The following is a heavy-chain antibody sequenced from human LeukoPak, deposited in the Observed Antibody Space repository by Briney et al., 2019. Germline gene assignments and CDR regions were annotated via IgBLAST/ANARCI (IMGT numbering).Heavy chain of an antibody. D-gene: IGHD4/OR15-4a*01. V-gene: IGHV3-7*05. CDR1: GFTYNNYS. CDR2: IQQSGSEK. J-gene: IGHJ3*02. CDR3: ARVGPGAEGAFDM. Sequence: GGSLTLSCAASGFTYNNYSMSWVRQAPGKGLEWVANIQQSGSEKYYVDSVKGRFTISRDNAKNSLYRQMNSLRAEDTAVYYCARVGPGAEGAFDMWGQGTMVTVSS.